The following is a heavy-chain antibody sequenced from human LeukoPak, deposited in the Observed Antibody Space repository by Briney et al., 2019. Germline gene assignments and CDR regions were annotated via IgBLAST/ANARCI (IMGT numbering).Heavy chain of an antibody. V-gene: IGHV3-7*01. D-gene: IGHD5-18*01. J-gene: IGHJ4*02. Sequence: GGSLRLSCATSAFTFSDYWMSWVRQTPGKGLQWVANIRGDGSEKYYVDSVKGRFTISRDNAKTSLYLQMNSLRAEDTAVYYCARDLSGVTGYTYGRGIDYWGQGTLVTVSS. CDR3: ARDLSGVTGYTYGRGIDY. CDR1: AFTFSDYW. CDR2: IRGDGSEK.